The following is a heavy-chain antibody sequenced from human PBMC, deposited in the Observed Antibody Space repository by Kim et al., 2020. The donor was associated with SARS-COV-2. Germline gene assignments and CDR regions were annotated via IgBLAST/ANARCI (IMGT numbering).Heavy chain of an antibody. CDR3: ARDGKVRGQNYYYYGMDV. CDR1: GYTFTSYG. D-gene: IGHD3-10*01. V-gene: IGHV1-18*01. J-gene: IGHJ6*02. Sequence: ASVKVSCKASGYTFTSYGISWVRQAPGQGLEWMGWISAYNGNTNYAQKLQGRVTMTTDTSTSTAYMELRSLRSDDTAVYYCARDGKVRGQNYYYYGMDVWGQGPPVTVSS. CDR2: ISAYNGNT.